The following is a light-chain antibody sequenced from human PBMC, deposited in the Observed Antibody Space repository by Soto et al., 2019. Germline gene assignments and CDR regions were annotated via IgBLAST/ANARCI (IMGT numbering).Light chain of an antibody. CDR1: QSISSW. CDR2: AAS. CDR3: QQSDSNPRT. V-gene: IGKV1-39*01. J-gene: IGKJ1*01. Sequence: DVQMTQSPSTLSASVGDRVTITCRASQSISSWLAWYQQKPGKAPKLLIFAASSLQSGVPSRFSGSGSGTDSTLTISSLQPEDFATYYCQQSDSNPRTFGPGTKVDIK.